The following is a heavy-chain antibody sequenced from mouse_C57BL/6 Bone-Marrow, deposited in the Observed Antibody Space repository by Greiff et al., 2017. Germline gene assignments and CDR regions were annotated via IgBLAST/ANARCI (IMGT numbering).Heavy chain of an antibody. CDR2: INPSNGGT. CDR1: GYTFTSYW. CDR3: ARCGAYYSNFDY. J-gene: IGHJ2*01. D-gene: IGHD2-5*01. V-gene: IGHV1-53*01. Sequence: QVLLQQPGTELVKPGASVKLSCKASGYTFTSYWMHWVKQRPGQGLEWIGNINPSNGGTNYNEKFKSKATLTVDKSSSTAYMQLSSLTSEDSAVYYCARCGAYYSNFDYWGQGTTLTVSS.